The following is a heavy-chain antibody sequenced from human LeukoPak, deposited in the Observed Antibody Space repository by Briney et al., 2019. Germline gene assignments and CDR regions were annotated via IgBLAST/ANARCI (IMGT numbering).Heavy chain of an antibody. CDR2: IIPIFGTA. D-gene: IGHD6-13*01. J-gene: IGHJ4*02. CDR3: ARVRSSYGSSWYLDY. CDR1: GGTFSSYA. Sequence: GASVKVSCKASGGTFSSYAISWVRQAPGQGLEWMGGIIPIFGTANYAQKLQGRVTITADESTSTAYMELSSLRSEDTAVYYCARVRSSYGSSWYLDYWGQGTLVTVSS. V-gene: IGHV1-69*13.